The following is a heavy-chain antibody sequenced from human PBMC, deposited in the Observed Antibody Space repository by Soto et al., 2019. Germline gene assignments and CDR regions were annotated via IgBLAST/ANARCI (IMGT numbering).Heavy chain of an antibody. CDR2: IRDYNGNT. D-gene: IGHD3-10*01. V-gene: IGHV1-18*01. Sequence: HVQLVQSGAEVKKPGASVKVSCKASGYTFTSYGISWVRQAPGQGLEWMGWIRDYNGNTNYAQKLQGRVTMTTDTSTSTAYIELRSLRSDDTAVYYCAREEWFGETGYFDYWGQGTLVTVSS. J-gene: IGHJ4*02. CDR1: GYTFTSYG. CDR3: AREEWFGETGYFDY.